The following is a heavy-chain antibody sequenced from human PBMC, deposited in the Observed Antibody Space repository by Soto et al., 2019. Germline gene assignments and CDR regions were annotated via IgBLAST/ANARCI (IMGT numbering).Heavy chain of an antibody. J-gene: IGHJ2*01. D-gene: IGHD1-26*01. CDR1: GYTFTSYA. Sequence: QVQLVQSGAEVKKPGASVKVSCKASGYTFTSYAMHWVRQAPGQRLEWMGWINAGNGNTKYSQKFQGRVTITRDTSASTAYMELSSLRSEDTAVYYCARGGSLYWYFDFWGRGTLVTVSS. CDR3: ARGGSLYWYFDF. CDR2: INAGNGNT. V-gene: IGHV1-3*01.